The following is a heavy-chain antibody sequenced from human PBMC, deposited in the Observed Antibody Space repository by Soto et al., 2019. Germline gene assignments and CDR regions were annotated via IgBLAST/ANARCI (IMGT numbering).Heavy chain of an antibody. CDR2: ISGSGGST. V-gene: IGHV3-23*01. Sequence: PGGSLRLSCAASGFTFSSYAMSWVRQAPGKGLEWVSAISGSGGSTYYADSVKGRFTISRDNSKNTLYLQMNSLRAEDTAVYYCAPEGYCSSTSCYAGGNWFDPWGQGTLVTVSS. J-gene: IGHJ5*02. CDR1: GFTFSSYA. D-gene: IGHD2-2*01. CDR3: APEGYCSSTSCYAGGNWFDP.